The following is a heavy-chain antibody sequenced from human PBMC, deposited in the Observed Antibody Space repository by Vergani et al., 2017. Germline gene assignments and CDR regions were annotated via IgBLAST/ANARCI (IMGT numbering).Heavy chain of an antibody. J-gene: IGHJ6*02. CDR1: GFTFSSYS. CDR2: ISSSSSYI. V-gene: IGHV3-21*01. Sequence: EVQLVESGGGLVKPGGSLRLSCAASGFTFSSYSMNWVRQAPGKGLEWDSSISSSSSYIYYADSVKGRFTISRDNAKNSLYLQMNSLRAEDTAVYYCARAGITMVRGVNGYGMDVWGQGTTVTVSS. CDR3: ARAGITMVRGVNGYGMDV. D-gene: IGHD3-10*01.